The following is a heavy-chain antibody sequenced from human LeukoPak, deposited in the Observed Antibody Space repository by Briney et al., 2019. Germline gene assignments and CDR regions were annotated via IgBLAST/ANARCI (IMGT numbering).Heavy chain of an antibody. Sequence: GGSLRLSCAASGFTFSDYYMSWIRQAPGKGLEWVSYISSSGSTICYADSVKGRFTISRDNAKNSLYLQMNSLRAEDTAVYYCARSWFGELLGTMDVWGKGTTVTISS. D-gene: IGHD3-10*01. J-gene: IGHJ6*03. CDR3: ARSWFGELLGTMDV. CDR1: GFTFSDYY. V-gene: IGHV3-11*01. CDR2: ISSSGSTI.